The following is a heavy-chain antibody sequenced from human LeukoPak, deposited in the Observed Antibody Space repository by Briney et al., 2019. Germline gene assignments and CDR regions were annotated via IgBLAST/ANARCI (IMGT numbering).Heavy chain of an antibody. CDR1: GFTLSSYA. Sequence: PGGSLRLSCAASGFTLSSYAMHWVRQAPGKGPESVAVISYDGSNKYYADSVKGRFTISRDNSKNTLYLQMNSLRAEDTAVYYCASSRNYYGSGSSSHDYWGQGTLVTVSS. D-gene: IGHD3-10*01. CDR2: ISYDGSNK. J-gene: IGHJ4*02. CDR3: ASSRNYYGSGSSSHDY. V-gene: IGHV3-30-3*01.